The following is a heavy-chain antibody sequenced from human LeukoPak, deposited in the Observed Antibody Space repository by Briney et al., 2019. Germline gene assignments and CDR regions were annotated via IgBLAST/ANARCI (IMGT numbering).Heavy chain of an antibody. CDR1: RFTFSDYY. CDR2: ISGNSGDI. J-gene: IGHJ4*02. CDR3: TRDPRRLDY. Sequence: PGGSLRLSCTVSRFTFSDYYMTWVRQAPGKGLEWLSYISGNSGDINYLDSVRGRFTISRDNAKNSLYLQMNSLRVEDMAVYYCTRDPRRLDYLGQGTLVTVSS. V-gene: IGHV3-11*05.